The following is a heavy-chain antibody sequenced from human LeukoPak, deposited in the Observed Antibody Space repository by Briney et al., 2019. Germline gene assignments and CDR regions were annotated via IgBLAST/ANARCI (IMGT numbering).Heavy chain of an antibody. J-gene: IGHJ4*02. D-gene: IGHD2-15*01. CDR1: GFIFSGSW. V-gene: IGHV3-7*03. Sequence: PGGSLRLSCTASGFIFSGSWMAWIRQAPGKGLGWVALIQKDGSEKYYVDSMKGRFTISRDNAKNSLFLQMNSLRAEDTAIYYCTTDTWYSAGHWGQGTLVTVSS. CDR3: TTDTWYSAGH. CDR2: IQKDGSEK.